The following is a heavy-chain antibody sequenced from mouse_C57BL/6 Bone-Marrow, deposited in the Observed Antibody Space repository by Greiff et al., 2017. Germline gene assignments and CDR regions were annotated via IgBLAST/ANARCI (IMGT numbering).Heavy chain of an antibody. Sequence: QVQLKQSGAELVKPGASVKISCKASGYTFTDYYINWVKQRPGQGLEWLGKIGPGSGSTYYNEKFKGKATLTADKSSSTAYMQLSSLTSEDSAVYFCARRGGIYYDYGGFAYWGQGTLVTVSA. J-gene: IGHJ3*01. CDR3: ARRGGIYYDYGGFAY. D-gene: IGHD2-4*01. V-gene: IGHV1-77*01. CDR2: IGPGSGST. CDR1: GYTFTDYY.